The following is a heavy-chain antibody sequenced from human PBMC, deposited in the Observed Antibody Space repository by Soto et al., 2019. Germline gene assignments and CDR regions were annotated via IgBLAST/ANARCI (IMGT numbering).Heavy chain of an antibody. V-gene: IGHV1-18*01. Sequence: QVQLVQSGAEVKKPGASVKVSCKASGYTFTSYGISWVRQAPGHGLEWMGWISAYNGNTNYAQKLQGRVTMTTDTSTSTSYTDLRSLRSDGTAVYYCARWDRVAAAGHWGQGTLVTVSS. CDR1: GYTFTSYG. CDR3: ARWDRVAAAGH. J-gene: IGHJ4*02. D-gene: IGHD6-13*01. CDR2: ISAYNGNT.